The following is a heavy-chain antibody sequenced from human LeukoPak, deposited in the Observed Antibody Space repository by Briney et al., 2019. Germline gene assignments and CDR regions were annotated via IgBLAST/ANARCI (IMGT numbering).Heavy chain of an antibody. CDR2: INPNSGGT. J-gene: IGHJ4*02. CDR1: GYTFTGYY. D-gene: IGHD6-6*01. CDR3: ARVLVSSSYYFDY. V-gene: IGHV1-2*02. Sequence: ASVTVSFKTSGYTFTGYYMHWVRQAPGQGLEWMGWINPNSGGTNYAQKFQGRVTMARDTSISAAYMELSRLRSDDTAVYYCARVLVSSSYYFDYWGQGTLVTVSS.